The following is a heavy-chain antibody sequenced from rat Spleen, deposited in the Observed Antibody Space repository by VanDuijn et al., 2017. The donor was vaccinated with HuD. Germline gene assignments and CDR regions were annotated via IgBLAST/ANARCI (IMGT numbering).Heavy chain of an antibody. CDR3: ARGPGLDY. Sequence: EVQLVESGGGFVQPGRSMKLSCAASGFTLSNFYMAWVRQAPTKGLEWVASISTGGGNTHYRDSVKGRFTISKNNAKNTLYLQMDSLRSEDTATYYCARGPGLDYWGQGVMVTVSS. CDR1: GFTLSNFY. D-gene: IGHD1-4*01. V-gene: IGHV5-25*01. J-gene: IGHJ2*01. CDR2: ISTGGGNT.